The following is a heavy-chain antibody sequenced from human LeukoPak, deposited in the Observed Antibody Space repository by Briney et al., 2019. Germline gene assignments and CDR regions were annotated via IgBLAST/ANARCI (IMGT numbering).Heavy chain of an antibody. Sequence: PGGSLRLSCAASGFTLSNSGMHWVRQTPGKGLEWVAVISYEGRNKYYADSVKGRFTISRDNSKNTLYLHMSSLRAEDTAVYYCAKDQYRFTMVRGLIDYWGQGTLVTVSS. CDR3: AKDQYRFTMVRGLIDY. CDR1: GFTLSNSG. D-gene: IGHD3-10*01. CDR2: ISYEGRNK. J-gene: IGHJ4*02. V-gene: IGHV3-30*18.